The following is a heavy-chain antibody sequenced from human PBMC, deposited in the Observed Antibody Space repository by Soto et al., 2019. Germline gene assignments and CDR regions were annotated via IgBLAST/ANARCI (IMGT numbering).Heavy chain of an antibody. V-gene: IGHV1-2*02. D-gene: IGHD3-3*01. CDR2: INPNSGDT. CDR1: GYTFTGYY. Sequence: ASVKVSCKASGYTFTGYYVHWVRQAPGQGLEWMGWINPNSGDTYLAQRFQGRVTMNRDTSIGTAYMELRGLRSEDTAVYYCARGLIWSGYYVYYYGMDVWGQGTTVTVSS. CDR3: ARGLIWSGYYVYYYGMDV. J-gene: IGHJ6*02.